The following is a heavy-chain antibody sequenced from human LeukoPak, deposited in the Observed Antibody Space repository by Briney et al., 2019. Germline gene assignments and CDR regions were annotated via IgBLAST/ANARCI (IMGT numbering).Heavy chain of an antibody. Sequence: GGSLRLSCAASGFTFNTYTMNWVRQAPGKGLEWVSSISSGTSYIYYADSVKGRFTISRDNAKNSLHLQMNSLRAEDTAVHYCARSFYSSTWYGDLDYWGQGTLVTVSS. J-gene: IGHJ4*02. D-gene: IGHD6-13*01. CDR2: ISSGTSYI. CDR1: GFTFNTYT. CDR3: ARSFYSSTWYGDLDY. V-gene: IGHV3-21*01.